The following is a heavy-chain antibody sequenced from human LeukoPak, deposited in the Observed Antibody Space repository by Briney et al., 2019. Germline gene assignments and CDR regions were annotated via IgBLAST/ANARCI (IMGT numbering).Heavy chain of an antibody. D-gene: IGHD3-22*01. CDR1: RYSFTSYW. CDR2: FYSGDSET. Sequence: VEALTISCKGSRYSFTSYWIRWVRQMPGKGGEWMGIFYSGDSETRYSPSFQGQVTISADKSISTAYLQWSSLKASDTAMYYCARGSSFFVHYGSSGSHSTFDIWGQGTMVTVSS. CDR3: ARGSSFFVHYGSSGSHSTFDI. V-gene: IGHV5-51*01. J-gene: IGHJ3*02.